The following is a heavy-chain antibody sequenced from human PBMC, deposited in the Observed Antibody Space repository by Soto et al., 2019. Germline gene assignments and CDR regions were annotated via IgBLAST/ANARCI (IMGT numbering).Heavy chain of an antibody. CDR1: GYSFTSYW. D-gene: IGHD3-3*01. J-gene: IGHJ6*02. CDR2: IDPSDSYT. CDR3: ARHEGYDFWSGYLAYYYYGMDV. Sequence: GESLKISCKGSGYSFTSYWISWVRQMPGKGLEWMGRIDPSDSYTNYSPSFQGHVTISADKSISTAYLQWSSLKASDTAMYYCARHEGYDFWSGYLAYYYYGMDVWAKGPRSPSP. V-gene: IGHV5-10-1*01.